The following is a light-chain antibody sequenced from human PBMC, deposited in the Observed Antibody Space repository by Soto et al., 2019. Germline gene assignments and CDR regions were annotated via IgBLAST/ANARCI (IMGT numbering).Light chain of an antibody. CDR1: QSVTNRY. J-gene: IGKJ2*01. CDR2: GIS. V-gene: IGKV3-20*01. Sequence: ESVLMQSPGTLSLSPWERATLSCRANQSVTNRYFAWYQQRPGQAPRLLIYGISNRATGIPDRFSGSGSGTDFTLTISRLEPEDFVVYYCQQYSSLPHTFGQGTKVDIK. CDR3: QQYSSLPHT.